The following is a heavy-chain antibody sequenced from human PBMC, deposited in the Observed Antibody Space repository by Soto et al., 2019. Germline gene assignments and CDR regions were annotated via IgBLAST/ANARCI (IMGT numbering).Heavy chain of an antibody. V-gene: IGHV4-31*03. Sequence: PSETLSLTCTVSCGAIRSGGYYWSWVRQNPRRGLEWIGNIYYSGNTYYNPSLKSRLTISVDTSKNQFSLNLSSVTAADTAVYYCARDRLMATAGTARHYFGLDVWGKGTTVTVSS. CDR1: CGAIRSGGYY. J-gene: IGHJ6*04. CDR2: IYYSGNT. CDR3: ARDRLMATAGTARHYFGLDV. D-gene: IGHD5-18*01.